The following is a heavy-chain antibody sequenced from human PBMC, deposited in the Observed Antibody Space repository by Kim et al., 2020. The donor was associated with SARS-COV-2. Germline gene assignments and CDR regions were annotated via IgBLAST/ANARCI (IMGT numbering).Heavy chain of an antibody. CDR3: AKAVLERRSYYYYGMDV. CDR2: ISWNSGSI. J-gene: IGHJ6*02. V-gene: IGHV3-9*01. Sequence: GGSLRLSCAASGFTFDDYAMHWVRQAPGKGLEWVSGISWNSGSIGYADSVKGRFTISRDNAKNSLYLQMNSLRAEDTALYYCAKAVLERRSYYYYGMDVWGQGTTVTVSS. D-gene: IGHD1-1*01. CDR1: GFTFDDYA.